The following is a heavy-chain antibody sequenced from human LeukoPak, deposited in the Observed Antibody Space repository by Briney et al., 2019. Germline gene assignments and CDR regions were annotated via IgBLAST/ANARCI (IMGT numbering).Heavy chain of an antibody. Sequence: QPGGSLRLSCAASGFTFSSYEMNWVRQAPGKGLEWVSYISSSGSTIYYADSVKGRFTISRDNAKNSLYLQMNSLRAEDTAVYYCARDSYYYDSSFDYWGQGTLVTVSS. CDR2: ISSSGSTI. CDR3: ARDSYYYDSSFDY. D-gene: IGHD3-22*01. V-gene: IGHV3-48*03. J-gene: IGHJ4*02. CDR1: GFTFSSYE.